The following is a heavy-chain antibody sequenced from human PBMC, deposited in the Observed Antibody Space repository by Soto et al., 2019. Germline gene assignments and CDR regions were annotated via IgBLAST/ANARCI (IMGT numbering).Heavy chain of an antibody. V-gene: IGHV1-24*01. Sequence: XVKVSGRVPGYTLTELSIHWVRQAPGKGLEWMGGFDPEGGETIYAQKFQGRVTMTEDTSTDTSYMELSSLRSEDTAVYYWATRADYDIFPGSLDYWGQGSLVTVSS. J-gene: IGHJ4*02. CDR3: ATRADYDIFPGSLDY. D-gene: IGHD3-9*01. CDR2: FDPEGGET. CDR1: GYTLTELS.